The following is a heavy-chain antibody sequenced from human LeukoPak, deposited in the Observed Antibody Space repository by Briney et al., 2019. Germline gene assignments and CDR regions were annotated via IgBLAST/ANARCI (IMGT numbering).Heavy chain of an antibody. Sequence: ASVKVSCKASGYAFTGYYIHWVRQAPGQGLEWMGWIKPSSGGTNYAQNFQGRVTMTRDTSINTAYMELSRLRSDDTAVYYCARDLMVRGPMDVWGKGTTVTVSS. CDR1: GYAFTGYY. D-gene: IGHD3-10*01. CDR3: ARDLMVRGPMDV. V-gene: IGHV1-2*02. J-gene: IGHJ6*03. CDR2: IKPSSGGT.